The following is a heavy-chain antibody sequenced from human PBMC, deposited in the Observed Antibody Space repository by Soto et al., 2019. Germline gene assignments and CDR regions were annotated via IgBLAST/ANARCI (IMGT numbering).Heavy chain of an antibody. CDR3: TTGHRRIVATMSHPYYYYYYGMDV. CDR2: IKSKTDGGTT. J-gene: IGHJ6*04. Sequence: PGGSLRLSCAASGFTFSNAWMNWVRQAPGKGLEWVGRIKSKTDGGTTDYAAPVKGRFTISRDDSKNTLYLQMNSLKTEDTAVYYCTTGHRRIVATMSHPYYYYYYGMDVWGKGTTVTVSS. CDR1: GFTFSNAW. D-gene: IGHD5-12*01. V-gene: IGHV3-15*07.